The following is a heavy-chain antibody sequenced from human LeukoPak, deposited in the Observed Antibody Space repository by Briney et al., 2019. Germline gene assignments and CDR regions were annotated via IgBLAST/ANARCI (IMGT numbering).Heavy chain of an antibody. Sequence: GASVKVSCKASGYTFTGYYMHWVRQAPGQGLEWMGWINPNSGGTNYAQKFQGWVTMTRDTSISTAYMELSRLRSGDTAVYYCARGRFLEWLLHENWFDPWGQGTLVTVSS. CDR2: INPNSGGT. D-gene: IGHD3-3*01. CDR1: GYTFTGYY. J-gene: IGHJ5*02. CDR3: ARGRFLEWLLHENWFDP. V-gene: IGHV1-2*04.